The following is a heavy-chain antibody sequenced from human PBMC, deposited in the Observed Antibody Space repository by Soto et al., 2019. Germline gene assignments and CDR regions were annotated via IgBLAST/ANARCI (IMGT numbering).Heavy chain of an antibody. Sequence: QVQLQESGPGLVKPSETLSLTCTVSSGSVSSGRYYWSWIRQPPDKGLEWIGYVSYSGATNYNPSLKSRVTISLDASNTQFSLKVSTVTAADTAVYYWARPNWDDGRIGAFDIWGQGTMVTVSS. CDR2: VSYSGAT. J-gene: IGHJ3*02. CDR1: SGSVSSGRYY. V-gene: IGHV4-61*01. CDR3: ARPNWDDGRIGAFDI. D-gene: IGHD1-20*01.